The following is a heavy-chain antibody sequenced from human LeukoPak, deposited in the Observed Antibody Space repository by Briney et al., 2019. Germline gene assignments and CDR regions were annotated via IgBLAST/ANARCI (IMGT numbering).Heavy chain of an antibody. CDR2: IYPRDGST. V-gene: IGHV1-46*01. CDR3: ARDQEGFDY. J-gene: IGHJ4*02. CDR1: GYTFTTYY. Sequence: ASVKVSCKASGYTFTTYYIHWVRQAPGQGLEWMGMIYPRDGSTSYAQKFQGRVTVTRDTSTSTVHMELSGLRSEDTAVYYCARDQEGFDYWGQGALVTVSS.